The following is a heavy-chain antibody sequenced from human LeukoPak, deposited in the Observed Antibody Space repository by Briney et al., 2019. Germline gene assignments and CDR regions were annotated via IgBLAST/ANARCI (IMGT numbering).Heavy chain of an antibody. CDR2: ISSSNSYI. J-gene: IGHJ4*02. CDR1: GFTFSSYS. CDR3: ARASHVDTDMIGY. D-gene: IGHD5-18*01. V-gene: IGHV3-21*01. Sequence: GGSLRLSCAASGFTFSSYSMNWVRQAPGKGLEWVSSISSSNSYIYYADSVKGRFTISRDNAKNSLYLQMNSLRAEDTAVYYCARASHVDTDMIGYWGQGTLVTVSS.